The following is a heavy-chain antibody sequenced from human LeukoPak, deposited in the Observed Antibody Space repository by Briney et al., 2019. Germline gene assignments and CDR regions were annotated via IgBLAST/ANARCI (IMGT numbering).Heavy chain of an antibody. CDR1: GGSISSYY. CDR2: LYTSGST. J-gene: IGHJ5*02. D-gene: IGHD2-8*01. Sequence: PSETLSLTCTVSGGSISSYYWSWIRQPAGKGLEWIGRLYTSGSTNYNPSLKSRVTMSVDTSKNQFSLKLSSVTAADTAVYYCARDQVYCTNGVCEADWFDPWGQGTLVTVSS. CDR3: ARDQVYCTNGVCEADWFDP. V-gene: IGHV4-4*07.